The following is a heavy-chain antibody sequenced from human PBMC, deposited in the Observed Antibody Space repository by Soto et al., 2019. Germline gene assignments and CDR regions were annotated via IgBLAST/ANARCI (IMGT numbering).Heavy chain of an antibody. CDR3: ARVPYYDFWSGPLPYFDY. CDR1: GGSISSYY. J-gene: IGHJ4*02. D-gene: IGHD3-3*01. V-gene: IGHV4-59*01. Sequence: PSETLSLTCTVSGGSISSYYWSWIRQPPGKGLEWIGYIYYSGSTNYNPSLKSRVTISVDTSKNQFSLKLSSVTAADTAVYYCARVPYYDFWSGPLPYFDYWGQGTLVTVPQ. CDR2: IYYSGST.